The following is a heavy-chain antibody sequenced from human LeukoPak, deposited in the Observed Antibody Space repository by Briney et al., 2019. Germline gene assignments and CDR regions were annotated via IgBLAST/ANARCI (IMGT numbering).Heavy chain of an antibody. D-gene: IGHD6-13*01. J-gene: IGHJ6*02. V-gene: IGHV3-23*01. CDR3: AKVMYSSSWAYYYGMDV. CDR2: ISGSGGST. Sequence: PGGSLRLSCAASGFTFSSYAMSWVRQAPGKGLEWVSAISGSGGSTYYADSVKGRFTISRDNSKNTLYLQMNSLRAEDTAVYYCAKVMYSSSWAYYYGMDVWGQGTTVTVSS. CDR1: GFTFSSYA.